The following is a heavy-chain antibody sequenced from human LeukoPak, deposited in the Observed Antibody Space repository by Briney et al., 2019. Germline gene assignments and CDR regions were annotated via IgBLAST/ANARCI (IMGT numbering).Heavy chain of an antibody. CDR1: GYTFTSYG. Sequence: ASVKVSCKASGYTFTSYGISWVRQAPGQGLEWMGWISAYNGNTNYAQKLQGRVTMTTDTSTSTAYMELRSLRSDDTAVYYCARTNWNYRDYYYYYMDIWGKGTTVTVSS. CDR2: ISAYNGNT. J-gene: IGHJ6*03. V-gene: IGHV1-18*01. D-gene: IGHD1-7*01. CDR3: ARTNWNYRDYYYYYMDI.